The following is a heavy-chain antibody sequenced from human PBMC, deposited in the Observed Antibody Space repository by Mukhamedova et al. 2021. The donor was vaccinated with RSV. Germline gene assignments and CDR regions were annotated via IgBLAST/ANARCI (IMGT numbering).Heavy chain of an antibody. Sequence: GLEWVSGISGSGYSKYYGDSVKGRFTIARDNSKKTLFLQMNSLRAEETAIYYCTKRVLTGDSVFYYNGMDVWGQGTTVIVSS. CDR3: TKRVLTGDSVFYYNGMDV. J-gene: IGHJ6*02. V-gene: IGHV3-23*01. D-gene: IGHD3-9*01. CDR2: ISGSGYSK.